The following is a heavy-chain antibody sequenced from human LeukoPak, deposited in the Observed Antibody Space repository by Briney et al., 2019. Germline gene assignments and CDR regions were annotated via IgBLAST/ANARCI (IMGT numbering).Heavy chain of an antibody. D-gene: IGHD3-22*01. J-gene: IGHJ4*02. Sequence: EASVKVSCKASGYTFTSYAMNWVRQAPGQGLEWMGWINTNTGNPTYAQGFTGRFVFSLDTSVSTAYLQTSSLKAEDTAVYYCRVFGGYYDSSGSVDYWGQGTLVTVSS. CDR1: GYTFTSYA. CDR3: RVFGGYYDSSGSVDY. V-gene: IGHV7-4-1*02. CDR2: INTNTGNP.